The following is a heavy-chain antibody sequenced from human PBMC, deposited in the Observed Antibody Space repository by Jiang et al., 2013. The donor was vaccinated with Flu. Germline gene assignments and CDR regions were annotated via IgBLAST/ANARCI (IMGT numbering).Heavy chain of an antibody. J-gene: IGHJ6*01. D-gene: IGHD1-26*01. CDR2: ISYDGSNK. CDR1: GFTFSSYA. V-gene: IGHV3-30*04. CDR3: ARDFGGSYYAQSRYYYYYGMDV. Sequence: VQLVESGGGVVQPGRSLRLSCAASGFTFSSYAMHWVRQAPGKGLEWVAVISYDGSNKYYADSVKGRFTISRDNSKNTLYLQMNSLRAEDTAVYYCARDFGGSYYAQSRYYYYYGMDVWGKGPRSPSP.